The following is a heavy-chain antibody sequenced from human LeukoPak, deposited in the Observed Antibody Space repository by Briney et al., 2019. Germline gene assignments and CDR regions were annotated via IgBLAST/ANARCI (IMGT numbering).Heavy chain of an antibody. D-gene: IGHD4-11*01. CDR3: ATMTTVTMYSYYFDS. V-gene: IGHV1-18*01. CDR2: INAYNGNT. J-gene: IGHJ4*02. Sequence: ASVKVSCKASGYTFTSYGISWVRQAPGQGLEWMGWINAYNGNTNYAQKLQGRVTMTTDTSTSTAYMELRSLRSDDTAVYSCATMTTVTMYSYYFDSWGQGTLVTVSS. CDR1: GYTFTSYG.